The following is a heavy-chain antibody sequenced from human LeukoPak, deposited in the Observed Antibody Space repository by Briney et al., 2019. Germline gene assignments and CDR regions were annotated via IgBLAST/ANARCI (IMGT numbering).Heavy chain of an antibody. CDR3: TTDRRYCGGDCYLFDY. CDR1: GFTFSNAW. Sequence: GSLRLSCAASGFTFSNAWMSWVRQAPGKGLEWVVRIKSKTDGGTTDYAAPVKGRFTISRDDSKNTLYLQMNSLKTEDTAVYYCTTDRRYCGGDCYLFDYWGQGTLVTVSS. J-gene: IGHJ4*02. V-gene: IGHV3-15*01. D-gene: IGHD2-21*02. CDR2: IKSKTDGGTT.